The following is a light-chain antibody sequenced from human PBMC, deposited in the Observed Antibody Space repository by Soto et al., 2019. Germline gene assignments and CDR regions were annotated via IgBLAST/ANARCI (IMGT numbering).Light chain of an antibody. V-gene: IGKV1-5*03. CDR2: KAS. CDR1: QSISSW. Sequence: DIQMTQCPSTLSGSVGDRVTITCLASQSISSWLAWYQQKPGKAPKLLIYKASSLESGVPSRFSGSGSGTEFTLTISSLQPDDFATYYCQQYNSYPWTFGQGTKVDIK. CDR3: QQYNSYPWT. J-gene: IGKJ1*01.